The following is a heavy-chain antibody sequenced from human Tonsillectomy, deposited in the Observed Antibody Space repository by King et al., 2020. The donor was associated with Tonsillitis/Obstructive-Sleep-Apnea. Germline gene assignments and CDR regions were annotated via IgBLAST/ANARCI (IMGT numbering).Heavy chain of an antibody. CDR2: ISYDGSNK. Sequence: VQLVESGGGVVQPGRSLRLSCAASGFTFSSYAMHWVRQAPGKGLEWVAVISYDGSNKYYADSVKGRFTMSRDNSKYMLHLQMNSLRAEDTAVYYCAREIGSSGWYPHFEHWGQGTLVTVSS. D-gene: IGHD6-19*01. V-gene: IGHV3-30*04. CDR3: AREIGSSGWYPHFEH. CDR1: GFTFSSYA. J-gene: IGHJ4*02.